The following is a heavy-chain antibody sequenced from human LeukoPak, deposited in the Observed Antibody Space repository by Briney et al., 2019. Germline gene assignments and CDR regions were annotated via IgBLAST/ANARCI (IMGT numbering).Heavy chain of an antibody. Sequence: GGSLRLSCVASGFTFSTYAMSWVRQAPGKGLECVANIRGSGGGAVYADSVKGRFTISRDNSENTVYLQMTSLRAEDTAIYYCAEVFGRNSAHYPDYWGQGTLVTVSS. CDR1: GFTFSTYA. D-gene: IGHD4-23*01. CDR3: AEVFGRNSAHYPDY. V-gene: IGHV3-23*01. CDR2: IRGSGGGA. J-gene: IGHJ4*02.